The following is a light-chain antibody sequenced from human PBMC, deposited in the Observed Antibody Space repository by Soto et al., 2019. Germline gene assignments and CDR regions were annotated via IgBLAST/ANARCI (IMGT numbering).Light chain of an antibody. CDR1: QSVGSK. V-gene: IGKV3-15*01. CDR3: QQYNNWPPLT. J-gene: IGKJ4*01. CDR2: DEF. Sequence: EVVMTQSPATLSVSPGERATLSCRASQSVGSKLAWYQQKPGQAPRLLIFDEFTRATGITARFSGSGCGTEYTLYISSLHSQDFGVTYCQQYNNWPPLTFGGETKV.